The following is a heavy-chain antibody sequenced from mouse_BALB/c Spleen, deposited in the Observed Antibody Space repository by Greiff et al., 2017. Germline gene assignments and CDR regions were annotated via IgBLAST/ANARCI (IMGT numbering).Heavy chain of an antibody. CDR2: ISYSGST. D-gene: IGHD1-1*01. CDR3: ARYFITTVVADAMDY. J-gene: IGHJ4*01. CDR1: GDSITSGY. V-gene: IGHV3-8*02. Sequence: EVQLQQSGPSLVKPSQTLSLTCSVTGDSITSGYWNWIRKFPGNKLEYMGYISYSGSTYYNPSLKSRISITRDTSKNQYYLQLNSVTTEDTATYYCARYFITTVVADAMDYWGQGTSVTVSS.